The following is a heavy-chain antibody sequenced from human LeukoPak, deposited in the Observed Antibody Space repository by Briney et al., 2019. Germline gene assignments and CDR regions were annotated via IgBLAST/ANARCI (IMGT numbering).Heavy chain of an antibody. Sequence: SETLSLTCAVSGGSISSSNWWSWVRQPPGRGLEWIGEIYHSGSTNYNPSLKSRVTISVDKSKNQFSLKLSSVTAADTAVYYCARDYYDSSGYHDYWGQGTLVTVSS. D-gene: IGHD3-22*01. CDR3: ARDYYDSSGYHDY. J-gene: IGHJ4*02. CDR2: IYHSGST. V-gene: IGHV4-4*02. CDR1: GGSISSSNW.